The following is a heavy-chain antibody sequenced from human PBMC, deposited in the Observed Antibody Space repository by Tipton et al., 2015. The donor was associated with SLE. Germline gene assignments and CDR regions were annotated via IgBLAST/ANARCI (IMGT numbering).Heavy chain of an antibody. CDR1: GYTFISYH. CDR3: ARAGSTSRYNWFDP. CDR2: MNPNSGNT. Sequence: QVQLVQSGTEVKKPGASVKVSCKASGYTFISYHINWVRQATGQGLEWMGWMNPNSGNTGYAQKFQGRVTISRNTSLTTAYMELGSLTSEDTAVYYCARAGSTSRYNWFDPWGQGTLVTVSS. D-gene: IGHD2/OR15-2a*01. V-gene: IGHV1-8*03. J-gene: IGHJ5*02.